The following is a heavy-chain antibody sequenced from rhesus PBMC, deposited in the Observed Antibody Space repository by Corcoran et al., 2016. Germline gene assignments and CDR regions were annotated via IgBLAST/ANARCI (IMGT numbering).Heavy chain of an antibody. J-gene: IGHJ4*01. Sequence: QVQLQESGPGLVKPSETLSLTCAVSGYSISSGYGWSWIRQPPGKGLEWIGYTGGSSGSTNYNPSLKSRVTISKDTSKNQFSLKLSSVTAADTAVYYCARGESSGYSYVTATYYFDYWGQGVLVTVSS. CDR3: ARGESSGYSYVTATYYFDY. V-gene: IGHV4-127*01. CDR2: TGGSSGST. D-gene: IGHD5-24*01. CDR1: GYSISSGYG.